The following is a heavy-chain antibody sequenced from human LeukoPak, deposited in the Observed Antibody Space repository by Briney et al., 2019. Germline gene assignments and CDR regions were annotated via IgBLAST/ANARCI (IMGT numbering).Heavy chain of an antibody. CDR2: IYYSGST. Sequence: SETLSLTCTVSGGSISSYYWSWVRQPPGKGLEWIGYIYYSGSTNYNPSLKSRVTISVDTSKNQFSLKLSSVTAADTAVYYCARRPGPVAGTLYFDLWGRGTLVTVSS. V-gene: IGHV4-59*08. D-gene: IGHD6-19*01. J-gene: IGHJ2*01. CDR1: GGSISSYY. CDR3: ARRPGPVAGTLYFDL.